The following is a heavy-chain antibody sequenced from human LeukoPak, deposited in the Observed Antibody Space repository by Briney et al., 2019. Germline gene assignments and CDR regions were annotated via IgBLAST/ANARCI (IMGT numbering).Heavy chain of an antibody. CDR1: GGSISSFY. D-gene: IGHD6-13*01. J-gene: IGHJ3*01. V-gene: IGHV4-59*01. Sequence: SETLSLTCTVSGGSISSFYWNWIRQPPGKGLEWIGYIYYSGRTNYNPSLKSRVTISVDTSKNQFSLKLSSVTAADTAVYFCARRMGQQLGVDAFDVWGQGTMVTVSS. CDR3: ARRMGQQLGVDAFDV. CDR2: IYYSGRT.